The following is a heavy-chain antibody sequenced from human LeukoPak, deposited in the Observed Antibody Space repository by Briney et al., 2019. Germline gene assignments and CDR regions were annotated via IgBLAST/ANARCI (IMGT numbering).Heavy chain of an antibody. V-gene: IGHV1-69*13. Sequence: SVKVSCKASGGTFSSYAISWVRQAPGQGLEWMGGIIPIFGTANYAQKFQGRVTITADESTSTAYMELSSLRSEDTAVYYCARSSLEYYYYYYMDVWGKGTTVTISS. J-gene: IGHJ6*03. CDR1: GGTFSSYA. D-gene: IGHD1-1*01. CDR2: IIPIFGTA. CDR3: ARSSLEYYYYYYMDV.